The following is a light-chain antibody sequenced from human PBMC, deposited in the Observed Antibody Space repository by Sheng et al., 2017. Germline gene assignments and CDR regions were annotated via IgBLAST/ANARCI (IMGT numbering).Light chain of an antibody. Sequence: QSVLTQPPSVSGAPGQRVTISCTGSSSNIGAGYGVHWYQQLPGTAPKLLIYGNSNRPSGVSNRFSGSKSGNTASLTISGLQAEDEADYYCSSYTSSSTLYVFGTGTKVTVL. CDR3: SSYTSSSTLYV. CDR1: SSNIGAGYG. J-gene: IGLJ1*01. V-gene: IGLV1-40*01. CDR2: GNS.